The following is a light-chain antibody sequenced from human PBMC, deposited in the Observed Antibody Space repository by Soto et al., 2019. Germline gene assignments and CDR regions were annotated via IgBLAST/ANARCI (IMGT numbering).Light chain of an antibody. J-gene: IGKJ1*01. CDR2: DAS. CDR3: QQYNNWPRT. V-gene: IGKV3-11*01. CDR1: QSVSSY. Sequence: EIVLTQSPATLSLSPGDRATLSCRASQSVSSYLAWYQHKPGQAPRLLIYDASNRATGVPARFSGSGSGTGFTLTISSLQSEDFAVYYCQQYNNWPRTFGQGTKVDI.